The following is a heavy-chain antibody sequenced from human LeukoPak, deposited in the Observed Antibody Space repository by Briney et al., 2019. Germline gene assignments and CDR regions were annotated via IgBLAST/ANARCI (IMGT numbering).Heavy chain of an antibody. Sequence: GGSLRLSCAASGFTFSSYSMNWVRQAPGKGLEWVSYISSSSSTIYYADSEKGRFTISRDNAKNSLYLQMNSLRAEDTAVYYCARDSDTAMVPFDYWGQGTLVTVSS. J-gene: IGHJ4*02. D-gene: IGHD5-18*01. CDR3: ARDSDTAMVPFDY. V-gene: IGHV3-48*01. CDR1: GFTFSSYS. CDR2: ISSSSSTI.